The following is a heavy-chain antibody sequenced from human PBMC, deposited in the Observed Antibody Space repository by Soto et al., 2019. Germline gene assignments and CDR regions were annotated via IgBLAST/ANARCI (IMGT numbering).Heavy chain of an antibody. CDR1: GYTFTSYD. Sequence: ASVKVSCKASGYTFTSYDINWVRQATGQGLEWMGWMNPNSGNTGYAQKFQGRVTMTRNTSISTAYMELSSLRSEDTAVYYCARGPKIQPHSYFDYWGQGTLVTVSS. V-gene: IGHV1-8*01. J-gene: IGHJ4*02. D-gene: IGHD5-18*01. CDR2: MNPNSGNT. CDR3: ARGPKIQPHSYFDY.